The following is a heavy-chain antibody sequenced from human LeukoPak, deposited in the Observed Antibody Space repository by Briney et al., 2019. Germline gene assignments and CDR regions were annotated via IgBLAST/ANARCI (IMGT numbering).Heavy chain of an antibody. CDR1: GGSISGYY. Sequence: ASETLSLTCTVSGGSISGYYWTWIRQPPGKGLEWVGYIYYSGSTNYNPSLKSRITISVDTSKNQFSLKLTSVTAADTAVYYCARVGHNWFDPWGQGTLVTVSS. D-gene: IGHD1-26*01. CDR2: IYYSGST. V-gene: IGHV4-59*12. CDR3: ARVGHNWFDP. J-gene: IGHJ5*02.